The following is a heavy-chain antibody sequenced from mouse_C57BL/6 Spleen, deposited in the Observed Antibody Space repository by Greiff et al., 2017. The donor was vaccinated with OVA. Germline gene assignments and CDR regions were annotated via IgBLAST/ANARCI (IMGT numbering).Heavy chain of an antibody. D-gene: IGHD2-3*01. V-gene: IGHV1-81*01. J-gene: IGHJ2*01. CDR2: IYPRSGNT. CDR3: ARSLDGYYILDY. Sequence: VKLQESGAELARPGASVKLSCKASGYTFTSYGISWVKQRTGQGLEWIGEIYPRSGNTYYNEKFKGKATLTADKSSSTAYMELRSLTSEDSAVYFCARSLDGYYILDYWGQGTTLTVSS. CDR1: GYTFTSYG.